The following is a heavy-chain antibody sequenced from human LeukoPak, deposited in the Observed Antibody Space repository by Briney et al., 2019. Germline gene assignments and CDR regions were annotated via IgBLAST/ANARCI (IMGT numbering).Heavy chain of an antibody. V-gene: IGHV1-8*01. D-gene: IGHD2-2*02. Sequence: ASVKVSCKASGYTFTSYDINWVRQATGQGLEWMGWMNPNSGNTGYAQKFQGRVTMTRNTSISTAYMELSSLRSEDTAVYYCARERAAYCSSTSCYTVGYWGQGTLVTVSS. CDR3: ARERAAYCSSTSCYTVGY. CDR2: MNPNSGNT. J-gene: IGHJ4*02. CDR1: GYTFTSYD.